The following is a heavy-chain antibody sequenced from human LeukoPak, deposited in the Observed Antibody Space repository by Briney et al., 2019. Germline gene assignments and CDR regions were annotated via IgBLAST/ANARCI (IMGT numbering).Heavy chain of an antibody. CDR1: GGSFSGFD. D-gene: IGHD3-10*01. CDR2: INYSGST. V-gene: IGHV4-34*01. Sequence: SETLSLTCAVHGGSFSGFDWTWIRQPPGKGLEWIGEINYSGSTNYNPSLKSRVTISADTSKKQFSLKLNSVTAADTAVYYCATHKEGSYFESWGQGTLVTVSS. CDR3: ATHKEGSYFES. J-gene: IGHJ4*02.